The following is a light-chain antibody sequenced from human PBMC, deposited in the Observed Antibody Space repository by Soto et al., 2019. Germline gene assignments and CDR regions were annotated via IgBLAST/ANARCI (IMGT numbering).Light chain of an antibody. J-gene: IGKJ5*01. CDR3: KQHSQGPPFT. CDR2: DTS. Sequence: EIVLTQSPDTLSLSPGEIATLSCRASQSVSSDLAWYHQKPGQAPRLLIYDTSTRATGIPARFSGSGSGTEFTPTISSLQPEDLGVYYCKQHSQGPPFTCGQGTRLEIK. V-gene: IGKV3-11*01. CDR1: QSVSSD.